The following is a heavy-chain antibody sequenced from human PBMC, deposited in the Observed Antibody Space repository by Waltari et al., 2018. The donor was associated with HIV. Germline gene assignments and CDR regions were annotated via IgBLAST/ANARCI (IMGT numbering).Heavy chain of an antibody. Sequence: EAQLVESGGGLVQPGGSLRLSCAASGFTFSSYRMSWVRQAPGKGLEWVSYISRSGTSIHYADSVKGRFTTSRDIAKNSLFLQMHSLRDEDTAVYYCSRDPLEVVSAARWGQGTLVTVSS. D-gene: IGHD2-15*01. J-gene: IGHJ4*02. CDR1: GFTFSSYR. CDR2: ISRSGTSI. V-gene: IGHV3-48*02. CDR3: SRDPLEVVSAAR.